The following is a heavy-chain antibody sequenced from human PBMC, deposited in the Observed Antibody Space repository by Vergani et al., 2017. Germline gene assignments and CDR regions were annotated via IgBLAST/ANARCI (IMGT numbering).Heavy chain of an antibody. CDR1: GFTFSGSA. J-gene: IGHJ2*01. CDR2: IRSKANSYAT. Sequence: EVQLVESGGGLVQPGGSLKLSCAASGFTFSGSAMHWVRQASGKGLEWVGRIRSKANSYATAYAASVKGRFTISRDDSKNTAYLQMNSLKTEDTAGYYCTRAGDFEVYFDLWGRGTLVTVSS. CDR3: TRAGDFEVYFDL. D-gene: IGHD4-17*01. V-gene: IGHV3-73*01.